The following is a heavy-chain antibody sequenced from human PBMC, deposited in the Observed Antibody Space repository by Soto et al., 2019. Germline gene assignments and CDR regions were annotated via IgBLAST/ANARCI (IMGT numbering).Heavy chain of an antibody. V-gene: IGHV4-4*02. CDR1: GGSISSSNW. D-gene: IGHD3-3*01. Sequence: QVQLQESGPGLVKASGTLSLTCAVSGGSISSSNWWRWVRQPPGKGLEWIGEIYYSGGTNYNPSLKSRVTISVDKSKNRFSLNLTSVTAADTAVYYCARFNGFWSGFSMYNYYGMDVWGQGTTVSVSS. CDR2: IYYSGGT. CDR3: ARFNGFWSGFSMYNYYGMDV. J-gene: IGHJ6*02.